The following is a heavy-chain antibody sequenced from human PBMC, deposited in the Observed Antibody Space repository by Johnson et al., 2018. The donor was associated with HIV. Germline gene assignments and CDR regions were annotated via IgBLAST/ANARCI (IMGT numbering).Heavy chain of an antibody. V-gene: IGHV3-7*01. J-gene: IGHJ3*02. CDR1: GFTFSSYW. CDR3: AKDLYNFWIGYYSGALDI. Sequence: EVQLVESGGGLVQPGGSLRLSCAASGFTFSSYWMSWVRQAPGQGLEWVANIKHAGSDKYYVDAVKCRYPLYRDNAKNSLYLQMSRQRPEDTAVYYCAKDLYNFWIGYYSGALDIWGQGTMFTVSS. CDR2: IKHAGSDK. D-gene: IGHD3-3*01.